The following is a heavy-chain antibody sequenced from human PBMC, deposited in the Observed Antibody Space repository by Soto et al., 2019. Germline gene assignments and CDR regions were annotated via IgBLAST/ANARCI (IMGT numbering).Heavy chain of an antibody. CDR1: GFTFSTSW. D-gene: IGHD2-15*01. J-gene: IGHJ3*02. Sequence: EVQLVESGGGLVQPGGSLRLSCAASGFTFSTSWMHWVRQVPGKGLVWVARISGDGSSTRTADSVTGRFTVSRDNARNTLYLQMNSLRVEDTAVYHCAREFCSGGVCSRAFDIWGQWTMVTVSS. V-gene: IGHV3-74*01. CDR3: AREFCSGGVCSRAFDI. CDR2: ISGDGSST.